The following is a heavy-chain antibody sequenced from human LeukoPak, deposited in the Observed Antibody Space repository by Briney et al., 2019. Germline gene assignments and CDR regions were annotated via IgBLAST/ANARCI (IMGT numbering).Heavy chain of an antibody. D-gene: IGHD2-2*01. CDR2: INWNGGRT. V-gene: IGHV3-20*04. CDR1: GFTFDDYG. J-gene: IGHJ4*02. Sequence: GGSLRLSCAASGFTFDDYGMSWVRQGPGKGLEWVSGINWNGGRTGYADSVKGRFTISRDNAKNSLYLQMNSLRAEDTAVYYCAKGRDCSSTSCYLYYFDYWGQGTLVTVSS. CDR3: AKGRDCSSTSCYLYYFDY.